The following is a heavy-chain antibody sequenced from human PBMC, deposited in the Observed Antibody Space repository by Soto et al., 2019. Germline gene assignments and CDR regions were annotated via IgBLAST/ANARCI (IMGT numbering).Heavy chain of an antibody. Sequence: QVQLVQSGAEVKKPGASVKVSCKASGYTFTSYAMHWVRQAPGQRLEWMGWINAGNGNTKYSQKFQGRVTITRDTSASTAYMELISLRSEDTAVYYCARENCRGRPFDIWGQGTMVTVSS. CDR1: GYTFTSYA. CDR2: INAGNGNT. D-gene: IGHD1-1*01. J-gene: IGHJ3*02. V-gene: IGHV1-3*01. CDR3: ARENCRGRPFDI.